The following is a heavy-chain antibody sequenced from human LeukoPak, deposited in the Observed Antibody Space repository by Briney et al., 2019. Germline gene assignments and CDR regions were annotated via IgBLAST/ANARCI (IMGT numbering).Heavy chain of an antibody. CDR2: ISSSGTAT. CDR3: AGPARSGIYYPDAFKN. Sequence: GGSLRLSCTASGLTLDDYYITWVRQAPGKGLDWVAYISSSGTATYYADSVKGRFTISRYNAKNSLYLQMDRLTAEDAAMYYFAGPARSGIYYPDAFKNRGQGTMVTVSS. J-gene: IGHJ3*02. V-gene: IGHV3-11*04. D-gene: IGHD3-10*01. CDR1: GLTLDDYY.